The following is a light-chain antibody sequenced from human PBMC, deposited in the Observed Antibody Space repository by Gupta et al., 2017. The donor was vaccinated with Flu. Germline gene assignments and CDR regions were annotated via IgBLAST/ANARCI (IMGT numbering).Light chain of an antibody. J-gene: IGLJ2*01. CDR1: SSDVGGYDY. CDR3: TSYAGSNNVL. CDR2: AVT. Sequence: QSALTQPPSASGSPGQSVTIPCTGTSSDVGGYDYVSWYQQYPGKVPKLMIYAVTKRPSGVPDRFSGSKSGNTASLTVSGLQAEDEADYYCTSYAGSNNVLFGGGTKLTVL. V-gene: IGLV2-8*01.